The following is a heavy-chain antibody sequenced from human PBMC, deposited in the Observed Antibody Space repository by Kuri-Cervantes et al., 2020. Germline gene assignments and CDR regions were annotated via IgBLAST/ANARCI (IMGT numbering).Heavy chain of an antibody. Sequence: SVKVSCKASGYTFTSDYMHWVRRAPGQGLEWMGGIIPIFGTANYAQKFQGRVTITADKSTSTAYMELSSLRSEDTAVYYCARGWERNYYYYMDVWGKGTTVTVSS. V-gene: IGHV1-69*06. CDR1: GYTFTSDY. D-gene: IGHD1-26*01. CDR3: ARGWERNYYYYMDV. CDR2: IIPIFGTA. J-gene: IGHJ6*03.